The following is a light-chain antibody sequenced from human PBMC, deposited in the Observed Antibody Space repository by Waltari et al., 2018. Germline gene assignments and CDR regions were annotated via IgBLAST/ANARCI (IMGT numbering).Light chain of an antibody. CDR1: QRVLSSSNNKNY. V-gene: IGKV4-1*01. Sequence: DIVMTQSPDSLAVSLGERVTINCKSIQRVLSSSNNKNYLAWYQHKSGQPPKLLVSWASTRESGVPERFSGSGAETDFTLTISSLQAEDVAVYYCQQDYTTRPLTFGGGTKVEIK. CDR3: QQDYTTRPLT. CDR2: WAS. J-gene: IGKJ4*01.